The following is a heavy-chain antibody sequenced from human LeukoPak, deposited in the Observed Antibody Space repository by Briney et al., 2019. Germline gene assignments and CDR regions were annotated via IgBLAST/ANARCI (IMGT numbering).Heavy chain of an antibody. CDR1: GFTFDDYA. CDR2: ISWNSGSV. V-gene: IGHV3-9*01. D-gene: IGHD3-22*01. J-gene: IGHJ3*02. CDR3: AKGYSSGYYYGAFDI. Sequence: GGSLRLSCAASGFTFDDYAMHWVRQAPGKGLEWVSGISWNSGSVGYADSVKGRFTISRDNAKNSLYLQMNSLRAEDTALYYCAKGYSSGYYYGAFDIWGQGTMVTVSS.